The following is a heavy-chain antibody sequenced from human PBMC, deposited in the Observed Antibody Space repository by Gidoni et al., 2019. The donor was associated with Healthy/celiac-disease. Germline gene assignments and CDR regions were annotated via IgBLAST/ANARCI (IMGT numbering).Heavy chain of an antibody. CDR2: IYYSGST. V-gene: IGHV4-31*03. J-gene: IGHJ5*02. D-gene: IGHD7-27*01. CDR1: GGSISSGGYY. CDR3: AGELLGTPEGGYNWFDP. Sequence: QVQLQESGPGLVKPSQTLSLTCTVSGGSISSGGYYWSWIRQHPGKGLEWIGYIYYSGSTYYNPSLKSRVTISVDTSKNQFSLKLSSVTAADTAVYYCAGELLGTPEGGYNWFDPWGQGTLVTVSS.